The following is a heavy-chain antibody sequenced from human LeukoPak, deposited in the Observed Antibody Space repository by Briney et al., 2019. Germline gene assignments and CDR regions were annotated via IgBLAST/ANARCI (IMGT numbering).Heavy chain of an antibody. D-gene: IGHD3-16*02. V-gene: IGHV3-74*01. Sequence: GGSLRLSCAASGFTFSSYWMHWVRQAPGKGLVWVSRINSDGSSTSYADSVKGRFTISRDNAKNSLYLQMSSLRAEDTAVYYCARWSRLGELSSDYWGQGTLVSVSS. CDR3: ARWSRLGELSSDY. CDR2: INSDGSST. CDR1: GFTFSSYW. J-gene: IGHJ4*02.